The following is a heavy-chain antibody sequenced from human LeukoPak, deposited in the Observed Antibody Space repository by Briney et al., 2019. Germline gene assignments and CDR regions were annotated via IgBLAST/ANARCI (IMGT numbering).Heavy chain of an antibody. D-gene: IGHD1-14*01. Sequence: PSETLSLTCTVSGGSISSSSYYWGWSRQPPGKGLEWIGSSYYSGSTYCNPSLKSRVTISVDTAKDQFSLKLSSVTAADTAVYYCARDRGDYIRTGTQFAYWGQGALVTVSS. CDR2: SYYSGST. CDR1: GGSISSSSYY. CDR3: ARDRGDYIRTGTQFAY. V-gene: IGHV4-39*07. J-gene: IGHJ4*02.